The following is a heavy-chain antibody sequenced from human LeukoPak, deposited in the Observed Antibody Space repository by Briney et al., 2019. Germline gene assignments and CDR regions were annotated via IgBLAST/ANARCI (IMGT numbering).Heavy chain of an antibody. CDR2: ISSGSGYI. J-gene: IGHJ4*02. CDR3: ARGGYDIDY. D-gene: IGHD5-12*01. V-gene: IGHV3-21*01. Sequence: GGSLRLSCAASGFTFRSYSMNWVRQAPGKGLEWVSSISSGSGYIYYADSVKGRFTISRDNAKNSLYLQMNSLRAEDTAVYYCARGGYDIDYWGQGTLVTVSS. CDR1: GFTFRSYS.